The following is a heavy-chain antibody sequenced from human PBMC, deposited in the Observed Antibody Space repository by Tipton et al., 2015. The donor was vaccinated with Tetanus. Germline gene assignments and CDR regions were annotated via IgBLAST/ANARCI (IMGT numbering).Heavy chain of an antibody. D-gene: IGHD6-19*01. CDR3: AKDYWAVPRGGYFDY. CDR2: ISWNSGSI. CDR1: GFTFDDYA. V-gene: IGHV3-9*01. J-gene: IGHJ4*02. Sequence: SLRLSCAASGFTFDDYAMHWVRQAPGKGLEWVSGISWNSGSIGYADSVKGRFTISRDNAKNSLYLQMNSLRAEDTALYYCAKDYWAVPRGGYFDYWGQGTLVTVSS.